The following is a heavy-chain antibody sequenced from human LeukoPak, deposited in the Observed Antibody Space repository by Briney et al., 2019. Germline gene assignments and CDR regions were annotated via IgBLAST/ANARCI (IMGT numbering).Heavy chain of an antibody. CDR3: ARGEAPEDK. CDR2: INPHTGDT. V-gene: IGHV1-2*02. J-gene: IGHJ4*02. Sequence: GASVKVSCKASGYTFTGYYIQWARQAPGQGLEWLGWINPHTGDTYHAQEFQGRVTMTSDASVNTAYLQLSRLKSDDTAIYFCARGEAPEDKWGQGTLVTVSS. CDR1: GYTFTGYY.